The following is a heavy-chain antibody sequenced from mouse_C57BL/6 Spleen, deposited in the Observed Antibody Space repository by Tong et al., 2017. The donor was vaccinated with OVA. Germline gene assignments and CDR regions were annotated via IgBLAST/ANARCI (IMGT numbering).Heavy chain of an antibody. Sequence: EVQLVESGGDLVKPGGSLKLSCAASGFTFSSYGMSWVRQTPDKRLEWVATISSGGSYTYYPDSVKGRFTISRDNAKNNLYLQMSSLKSEDTAMYYCARAAIGTTLRFDYWGQGTTLTVSS. CDR2: ISSGGSYT. V-gene: IGHV5-6*01. D-gene: IGHD2-14*01. CDR1: GFTFSSYG. J-gene: IGHJ2*01. CDR3: ARAAIGTTLRFDY.